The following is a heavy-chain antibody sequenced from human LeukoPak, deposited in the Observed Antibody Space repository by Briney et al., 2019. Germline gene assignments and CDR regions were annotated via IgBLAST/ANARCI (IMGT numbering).Heavy chain of an antibody. V-gene: IGHV4-34*01. CDR2: INHSGST. CDR3: ARGSTRPNWFDP. Sequence: PSETLSLTCAVXGXXFSGYYWSWIRQPPGKGLEWIGEINHSGSTNYNPSLKSRVTISVDTSKNQFSLKLSSVTAADTAVYYCARGSTRPNWFDPWGQGTLVTVSS. D-gene: IGHD2-2*01. CDR1: GXXFSGYY. J-gene: IGHJ5*02.